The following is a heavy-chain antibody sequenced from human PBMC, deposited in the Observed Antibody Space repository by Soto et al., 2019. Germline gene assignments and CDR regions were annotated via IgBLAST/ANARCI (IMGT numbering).Heavy chain of an antibody. Sequence: LRLSCAASGFTFRDYSLNWVRQAPGKGLEWVSSITSKSTYIYYADSVKGRFTIPRDNAKSSLYLQMDSLRADDTAVYFCARSGVAALDSWGQGTLVTVSS. CDR2: ITSKSTYI. D-gene: IGHD2-8*01. CDR1: GFTFRDYS. J-gene: IGHJ5*01. CDR3: ARSGVAALDS. V-gene: IGHV3-21*06.